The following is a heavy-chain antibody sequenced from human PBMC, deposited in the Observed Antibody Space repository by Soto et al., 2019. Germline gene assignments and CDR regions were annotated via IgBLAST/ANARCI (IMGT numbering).Heavy chain of an antibody. J-gene: IGHJ4*02. CDR3: ARRNNSGPIDY. CDR2: INAGNGNT. Sequence: QVHLVQSGAEVKEPGASLKVSCKTSGFTFTTHAIHWVRQAPGQRFEWMGWINAGNGNTKYSQRFQDRVTISRDTSASTAYMELSSLTSEDRAVYYCARRNNSGPIDYWGQGTRVTVSS. CDR1: GFTFTTHA. V-gene: IGHV1-3*01. D-gene: IGHD5-12*01.